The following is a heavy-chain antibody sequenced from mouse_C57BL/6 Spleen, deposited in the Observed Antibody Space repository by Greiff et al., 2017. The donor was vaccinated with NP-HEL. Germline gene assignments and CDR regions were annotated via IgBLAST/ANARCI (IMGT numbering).Heavy chain of an antibody. Sequence: VQLQQSGAELVRPGASVKLSCTASGFNIKDYYMHWVKQRPEQGLEWIGRIDPEDGDTEYAPKFQGKATMTADTSSNTAYLQLSSLTSEDTAVYYCTTYYGSSYDYYAMDYWGQGTSVTVSS. CDR3: TTYYGSSYDYYAMDY. CDR1: GFNIKDYY. J-gene: IGHJ4*01. D-gene: IGHD1-1*01. V-gene: IGHV14-1*01. CDR2: IDPEDGDT.